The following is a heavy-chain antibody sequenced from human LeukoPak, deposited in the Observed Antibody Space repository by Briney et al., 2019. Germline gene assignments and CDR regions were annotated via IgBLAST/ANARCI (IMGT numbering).Heavy chain of an antibody. D-gene: IGHD4-11*01. CDR2: ISESGDSK. J-gene: IGHJ4*02. CDR3: TRRTYRNYFFDY. CDR1: GFTFSDCH. V-gene: IGHV3-11*01. Sequence: PGGSLRLSCAASGFTFSDCHMSWIRQAPGKGLEWVSDISESGDSKFYTDSVKGRFTISRDNGKKSMYLQMNSLRAEDTAVYSCTRRTYRNYFFDYWGQGTLVTVSS.